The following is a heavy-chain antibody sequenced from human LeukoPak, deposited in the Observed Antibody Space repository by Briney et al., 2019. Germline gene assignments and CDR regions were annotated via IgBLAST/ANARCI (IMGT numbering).Heavy chain of an antibody. CDR3: ARDLDWLAFDY. CDR1: GFTFSSYW. D-gene: IGHD3-3*01. CDR2: IKQDGSEK. J-gene: IGHJ4*02. V-gene: IGHV3-7*03. Sequence: GGSLRLSCAASGFTFSSYWMSWVRQAPGKGLEWVANIKQDGSEKYYVDSVKGRFTISRDNSKNTMSLQMNSLRVEDTAIYYCARDLDWLAFDYWGQGTPVTVSS.